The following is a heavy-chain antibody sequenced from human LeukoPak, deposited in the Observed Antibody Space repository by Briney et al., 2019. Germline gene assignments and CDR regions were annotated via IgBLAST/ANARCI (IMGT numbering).Heavy chain of an antibody. V-gene: IGHV1-2*02. CDR3: ARDVTISPDYYLDY. J-gene: IGHJ4*02. CDR1: GYTFTDYY. CDR2: INPNSGGT. Sequence: ASVKVSCKASGYTFTDYYMHWVRQAPGQGLEWMGWINPNSGGTNYAQKFQGRVTMTRDTSISTAYMELSRLRSDDTAVYYCARDVTISPDYYLDYWGQGTLVTVSS. D-gene: IGHD4-17*01.